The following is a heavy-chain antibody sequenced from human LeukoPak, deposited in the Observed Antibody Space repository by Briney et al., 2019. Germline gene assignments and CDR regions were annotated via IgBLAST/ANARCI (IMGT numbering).Heavy chain of an antibody. V-gene: IGHV4-39*01. CDR3: ARHGGSYDYFDY. J-gene: IGHJ4*02. Sequence: SETLSLTCTVSGGSIRSSYYYWGWIRQPPGKGLEWIGSIYYSGSTYYNPSLKSRVTISVDTSKNQFSLKLSSVTAADTAVYYCARHGGSYDYFDYWGQGTLVTVSS. D-gene: IGHD1-26*01. CDR2: IYYSGST. CDR1: GGSIRSSYYY.